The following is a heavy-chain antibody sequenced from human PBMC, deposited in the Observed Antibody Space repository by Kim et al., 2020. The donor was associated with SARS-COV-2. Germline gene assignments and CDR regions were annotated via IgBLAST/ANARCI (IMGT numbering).Heavy chain of an antibody. V-gene: IGHV1-18*01. D-gene: IGHD3-22*01. J-gene: IGHJ6*02. CDR2: ISAYNGNT. Sequence: ASVKVSCKASGYTFTSYGISWVRQAPGQGLEWMGWISAYNGNTNYAQKLQGRVTMTTDTSTSTAYMELRSLRSDDTAVYYCARDPITMIVVDRVYYYGMDVWGQGTTVTVSS. CDR3: ARDPITMIVVDRVYYYGMDV. CDR1: GYTFTSYG.